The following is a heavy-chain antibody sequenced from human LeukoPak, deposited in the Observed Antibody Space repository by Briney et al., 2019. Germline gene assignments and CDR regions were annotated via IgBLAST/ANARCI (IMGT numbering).Heavy chain of an antibody. D-gene: IGHD2-21*02. J-gene: IGHJ3*02. CDR1: GFTVSSNY. V-gene: IGHV3-66*01. CDR3: ARTLVTAIHLDAFDI. Sequence: PGGSLRLSCAASGFTVSSNYMSWVRQAPGKGLEWVSIIYSGGSTYYADSVKGKFTISRDNSKNTLYLQLNSLRAEGTAVYYCARTLVTAIHLDAFDIWGQGTMVTVSS. CDR2: IYSGGST.